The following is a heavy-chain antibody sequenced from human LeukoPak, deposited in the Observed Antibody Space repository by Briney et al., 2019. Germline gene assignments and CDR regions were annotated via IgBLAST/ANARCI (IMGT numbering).Heavy chain of an antibody. CDR1: GGAFSSYA. CDR2: IIPIFGTA. D-gene: IGHD3-22*01. J-gene: IGHJ4*02. Sequence: SVKVSCKASGGAFSSYAISWVRLAPGPGLEWMGGIIPIFGTANYEQQLQGKVTITTNESKGTAYMELSSLRSEDTAVYYWARFGSIGSNYWGQGTLVTVSS. V-gene: IGHV1-69*05. CDR3: ARFGSIGSNY.